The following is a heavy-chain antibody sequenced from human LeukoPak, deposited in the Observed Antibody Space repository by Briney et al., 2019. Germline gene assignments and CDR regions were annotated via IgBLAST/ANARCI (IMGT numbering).Heavy chain of an antibody. CDR2: ISGSGGST. Sequence: PGGSLRLSCAASRFTFSSYAMSWVRQAPGKGLEWVSAISGSGGSTYYADPVKGRFTISRDNSKNTLYLQMNSLRAEDTAVYYCARDFVYSYGLPYYWGQGTLVTVSS. D-gene: IGHD5-18*01. CDR3: ARDFVYSYGLPYY. V-gene: IGHV3-23*01. CDR1: RFTFSSYA. J-gene: IGHJ4*02.